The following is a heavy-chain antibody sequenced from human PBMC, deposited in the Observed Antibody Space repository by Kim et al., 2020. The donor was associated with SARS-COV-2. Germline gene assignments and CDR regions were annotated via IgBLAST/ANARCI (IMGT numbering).Heavy chain of an antibody. Sequence: GGSLRLSCAASGFSFADYYMTWIRQAPGKGLEWVSYITSGGEAIYYADSVRGRFTISRDNTNNFLSLHMSSLRPEDTAVYYCASGGAFTVFNDHWGPGT. CDR1: GFSFADYY. CDR3: ASGGAFTVFNDH. J-gene: IGHJ4*02. V-gene: IGHV3-11*01. D-gene: IGHD3-16*01. CDR2: ITSGGEAI.